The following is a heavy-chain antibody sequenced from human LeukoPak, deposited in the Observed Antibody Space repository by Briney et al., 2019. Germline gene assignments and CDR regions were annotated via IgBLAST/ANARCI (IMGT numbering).Heavy chain of an antibody. CDR1: GYSFTSYW. Sequence: GESLKISCKGSGYSFTSYWIGWVRQMPGKGLEWMGIIYPGDSDTRYSPSFQGQVTISADKSISTAYLQWSSLKASDTAMYYCARLEHFNWNDVPFDYWGQGTLVTVSS. CDR2: IYPGDSDT. J-gene: IGHJ4*02. V-gene: IGHV5-51*01. CDR3: ARLEHFNWNDVPFDY. D-gene: IGHD1-20*01.